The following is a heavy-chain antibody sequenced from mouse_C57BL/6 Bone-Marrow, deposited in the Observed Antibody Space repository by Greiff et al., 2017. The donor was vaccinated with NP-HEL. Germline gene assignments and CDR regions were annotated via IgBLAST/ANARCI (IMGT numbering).Heavy chain of an antibody. CDR2: IDPADSYT. Sequence: QVQLQQPGAELVRPGLAVKVDCKAAGHRLASYGGQLVEGVSGQCLDVIGVIDPADSYTKYNQKFKGKATLTVDTSSSTAYMQLSSLTSEDSAVYYCARVSTMVKWFAYRGQGTLVTVSA. J-gene: IGHJ3*01. CDR3: ARVSTMVKWFAY. CDR1: GHRLASYG. V-gene: IGHV1-59*01. D-gene: IGHD2-2*01.